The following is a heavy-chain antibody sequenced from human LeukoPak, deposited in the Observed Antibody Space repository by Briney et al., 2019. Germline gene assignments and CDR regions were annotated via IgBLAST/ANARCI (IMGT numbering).Heavy chain of an antibody. CDR2: QYLRTKWNH. V-gene: IGHV6-1*01. D-gene: IGHD5/OR15-5a*01. Sequence: SQTLSLTCVIYGGSVSSYCSAWNRNPQSPSIDLKGLGRQYLRTKWNHDYAVSLKSPITINQDTSKNQLSLQLSSVIPEDTSPYYCARDSVYGLDALDIWGQGAMVTVSS. CDR1: GGSVSSYCSA. CDR3: ARDSVYGLDALDI. J-gene: IGHJ3*02.